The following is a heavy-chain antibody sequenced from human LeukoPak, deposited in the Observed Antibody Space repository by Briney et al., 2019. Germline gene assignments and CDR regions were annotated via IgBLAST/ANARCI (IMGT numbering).Heavy chain of an antibody. D-gene: IGHD6-19*01. V-gene: IGHV3-30*18. CDR3: AKDSSGWYGRFDY. CDR2: MSYDGSNK. J-gene: IGHJ4*02. CDR1: GFTFSSYG. Sequence: SEGSLRLSCAASGFTFSSYGMHWVRQAPGKGLEWVAVMSYDGSNKYYADSVKGRFTISRDNSKNTLYLQMNSLRAEDTAVYYCAKDSSGWYGRFDYWGQGTPVTVSS.